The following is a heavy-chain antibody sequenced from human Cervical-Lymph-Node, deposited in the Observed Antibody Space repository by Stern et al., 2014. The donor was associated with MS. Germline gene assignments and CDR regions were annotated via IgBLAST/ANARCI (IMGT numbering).Heavy chain of an antibody. CDR2: IYYGGSN. D-gene: IGHD2-2*01. Sequence: QLQLQESGPGLVKPSETLSLTCNVSGGSVSRRSYYWSWIRQPPGKGLDWIGVIYYGGSNNYNPSLKSRVTISVDTSKNQISLNLNSVTAADTAVYYCARDGYSSTEYYIDLWGQGILVTVSS. V-gene: IGHV4-61*01. CDR1: GGSVSRRSYY. CDR3: ARDGYSSTEYYIDL. J-gene: IGHJ4*02.